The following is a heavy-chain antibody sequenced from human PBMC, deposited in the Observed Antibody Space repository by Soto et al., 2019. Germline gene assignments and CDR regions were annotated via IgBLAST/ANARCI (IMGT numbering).Heavy chain of an antibody. CDR2: IHNSGRT. J-gene: IGHJ4*02. CDR3: ATERGQRPGMALAGTFL. V-gene: IGHV4-39*01. D-gene: IGHD6-19*01. Sequence: QLQLQESGPGLVKPSETLTLTCTVSGDSITTSSFYWGWVRQPPGQGLEWIGNIHNSGRTNYNPSLKSRFTITVDTSTNQLSLQLTSGTAADTAVYYSATERGQRPGMALAGTFLWGQGSLLVVSS. CDR1: GDSITTSSFY.